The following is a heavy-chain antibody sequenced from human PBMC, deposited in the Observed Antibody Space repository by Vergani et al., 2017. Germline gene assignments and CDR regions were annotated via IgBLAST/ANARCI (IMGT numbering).Heavy chain of an antibody. CDR1: GYTFSNYY. J-gene: IGHJ4*02. Sequence: QVQVVQSGAEVKKSGASMKVSCKTSGYTFSNYYMHWVRQAPGQGLEWMGIINPSGGHTNYAQKFQGRVTMTRDTSTSTVYMELSSLRSEATAIYYCARGDYGILTGYRYWGQGTLVTVSA. CDR2: INPSGGHT. V-gene: IGHV1-46*03. CDR3: ARGDYGILTGYRY. D-gene: IGHD3-9*01.